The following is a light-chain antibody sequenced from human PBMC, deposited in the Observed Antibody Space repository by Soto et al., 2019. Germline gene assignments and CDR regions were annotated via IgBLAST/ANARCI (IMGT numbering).Light chain of an antibody. V-gene: IGKV3-15*01. Sequence: EIVMTQSPATLSVSPGERATLSCRASQSVSSNLAWYQQKPGQAPRLHIYGASTRATGIPARFSGSGSGTEFTLTISSLQSEDFTVLYCQQYNNWPPITFGQGTRLEIK. CDR2: GAS. CDR1: QSVSSN. CDR3: QQYNNWPPIT. J-gene: IGKJ5*01.